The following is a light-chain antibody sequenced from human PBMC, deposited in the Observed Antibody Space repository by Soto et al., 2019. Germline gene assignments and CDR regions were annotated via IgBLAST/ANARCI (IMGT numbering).Light chain of an antibody. CDR2: DAS. J-gene: IGKJ1*01. CDR1: QSVSSNS. V-gene: IGKV3D-20*01. CDR3: QQYVTSLRT. Sequence: EIVLTQSPATLSLSPGETATLSCGASQSVSSNSLAWYQQKPGLAPRLLIYDASRRATGIPDRFSGSGSGTDFSLTISRLEPEDFAVYHCQQYVTSLRTFGHGTKVEVK.